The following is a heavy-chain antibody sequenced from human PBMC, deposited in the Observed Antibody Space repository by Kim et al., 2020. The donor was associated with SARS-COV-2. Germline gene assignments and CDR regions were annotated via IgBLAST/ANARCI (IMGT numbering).Heavy chain of an antibody. Sequence: GGSLRLSCAASGFTFSSYAMSWVRQAPGKGLEWVSAISGSGGCTYYADSVKGRFTISRDNSKNTLYLQMNSLRAEDTAVYYCAKGDIGYCSGGSCYSFDYWGQGTLVTVSS. CDR1: GFTFSSYA. CDR2: ISGSGGCT. V-gene: IGHV3-23*01. D-gene: IGHD2-15*01. CDR3: AKGDIGYCSGGSCYSFDY. J-gene: IGHJ4*02.